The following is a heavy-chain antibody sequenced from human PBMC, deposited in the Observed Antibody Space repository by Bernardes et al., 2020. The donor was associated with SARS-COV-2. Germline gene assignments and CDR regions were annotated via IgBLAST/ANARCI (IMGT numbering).Heavy chain of an antibody. J-gene: IGHJ3*02. CDR3: ATAAAGDDAFDI. Sequence: GGSLRLSCAASGFTFDDYAMHWVRQAPGKGLEWVSGISWNSGSIGYADSVKGRFTISRDNAKNSLYLQMNSLRAEDTALYYCATAAAGDDAFDIWGQGTMVTVSS. CDR1: GFTFDDYA. V-gene: IGHV3-9*01. CDR2: ISWNSGSI. D-gene: IGHD2-15*01.